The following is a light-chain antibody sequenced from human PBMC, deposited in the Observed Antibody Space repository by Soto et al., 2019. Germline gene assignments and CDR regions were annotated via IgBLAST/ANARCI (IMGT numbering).Light chain of an antibody. CDR3: AAWDDSLNGGL. CDR1: SSNIGSNT. CDR2: SNN. J-gene: IGLJ2*01. Sequence: QPVLTQPPSASGTPGQRVTISCSGSSSNIGSNTVNWYQQLPGTAPKLLIYSNNQRPSGVPDRFSGSKSGTSASLAISGLQSEDEADYYCAAWDDSLNGGLFGGGTKLTVL. V-gene: IGLV1-44*01.